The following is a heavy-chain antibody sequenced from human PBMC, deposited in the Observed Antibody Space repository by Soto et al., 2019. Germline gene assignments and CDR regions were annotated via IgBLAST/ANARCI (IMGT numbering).Heavy chain of an antibody. Sequence: SETLSLTCTVSGGSISSGGYSWSWIRQPPGKGLEWIGYIYYSGSTYYNPSLKSRVTISVDTSKNQFSLKLSSVTAADTAVYYCARAVITMIVVGYWFDPWGQGTLLTVSS. D-gene: IGHD3-22*01. V-gene: IGHV4-30-4*01. CDR1: GGSISSGGYS. CDR2: IYYSGST. CDR3: ARAVITMIVVGYWFDP. J-gene: IGHJ5*02.